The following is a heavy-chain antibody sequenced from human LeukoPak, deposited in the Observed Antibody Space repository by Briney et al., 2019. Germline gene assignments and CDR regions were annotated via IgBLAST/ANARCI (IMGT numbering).Heavy chain of an antibody. J-gene: IGHJ6*03. CDR1: GYTFSDFY. D-gene: IGHD3-16*01. V-gene: IGHV1-2*02. CDR3: AKDRRGPKSYYYFYYMDV. Sequence: GASVKVSCKASGYTFSDFYIHWVRQAPGQGLEWVGWINPSGGGTNYAPQFQGRVTMARDTSISTAYMELSRLTSDDTAVYYCAKDRRGPKSYYYFYYMDVWGKGTTVTASS. CDR2: INPSGGGT.